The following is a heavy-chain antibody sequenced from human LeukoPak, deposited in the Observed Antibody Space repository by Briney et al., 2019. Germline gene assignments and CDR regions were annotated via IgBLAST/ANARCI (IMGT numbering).Heavy chain of an antibody. Sequence: GASVKVSCKASGYTFTSYGISWVRQAPGQGLEWMGWISAYNGNTNYAQKLQGRVTMTRDMSTSTVYMELSSLRSEDTAVYYCARSHSSSIGFDYWGQGTLVTVSS. J-gene: IGHJ4*02. CDR1: GYTFTSYG. CDR3: ARSHSSSIGFDY. V-gene: IGHV1-18*01. CDR2: ISAYNGNT. D-gene: IGHD6-6*01.